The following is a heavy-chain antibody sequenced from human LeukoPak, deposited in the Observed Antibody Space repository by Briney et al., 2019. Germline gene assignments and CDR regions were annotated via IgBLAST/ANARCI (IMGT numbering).Heavy chain of an antibody. CDR2: ISYDGRNK. D-gene: IGHD6-13*01. CDR3: ARGGGSSWYPDYYYYYGMDV. V-gene: IGHV3-30*04. J-gene: IGHJ6*02. Sequence: GGSLRLSCAASGFTFSSYTMHWVRQAPGKGLEWVAVISYDGRNKYYADSVKGRFTISRDNSKNTLYLQMNSLRAEDTAVYYCARGGGSSWYPDYYYYYGMDVWGQGTTVTVSS. CDR1: GFTFSSYT.